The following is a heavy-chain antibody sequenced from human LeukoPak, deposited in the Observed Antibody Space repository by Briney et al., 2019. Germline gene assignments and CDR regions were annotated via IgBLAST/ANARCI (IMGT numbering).Heavy chain of an antibody. V-gene: IGHV1-8*02. Sequence: ASVKVSCKASGNTFSFYYVHWVRQATGQGLEWMGWMNPNSGNTGYAQKFQGRVTMTRNTSISTAYMELSSLRSEDTAVYYCATSYYYDSSGRLPADYWGQGTLVTVSS. CDR1: GNTFSFYY. CDR3: ATSYYYDSSGRLPADY. D-gene: IGHD3-22*01. CDR2: MNPNSGNT. J-gene: IGHJ4*02.